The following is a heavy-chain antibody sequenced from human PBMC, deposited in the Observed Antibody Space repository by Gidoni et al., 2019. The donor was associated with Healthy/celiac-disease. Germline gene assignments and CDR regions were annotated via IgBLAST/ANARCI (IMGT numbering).Heavy chain of an antibody. D-gene: IGHD5-18*01. Sequence: QLQLQESGPGLVKPSETLSLTCTVSGGSISSSSYYWGWIRQPPGKGLEWIGSIYYSGSTYYNPSLKSRVTISVDTSKNQFSLKLSSVTAADTAVYYCARQGPLGAMALLYMDVWGKGTTVTVSS. CDR2: IYYSGST. J-gene: IGHJ6*03. V-gene: IGHV4-39*01. CDR1: GGSISSSSYY. CDR3: ARQGPLGAMALLYMDV.